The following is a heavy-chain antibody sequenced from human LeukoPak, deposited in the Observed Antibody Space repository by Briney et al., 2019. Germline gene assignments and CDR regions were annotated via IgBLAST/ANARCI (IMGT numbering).Heavy chain of an antibody. CDR2: IYRGGSA. Sequence: GGTLSLSRAVSGVAVSSNYMSSVPGAPGKGLECVLGIYRGGSAYYADSVKGRFTISRDNSKNTIYLQMNSLRAEDTAVYYCAKAPEYLVVYYYMDVWGQGTTVTISS. D-gene: IGHD6-6*01. J-gene: IGHJ6*03. CDR3: AKAPEYLVVYYYMDV. CDR1: GVAVSSNY. V-gene: IGHV3-66*01.